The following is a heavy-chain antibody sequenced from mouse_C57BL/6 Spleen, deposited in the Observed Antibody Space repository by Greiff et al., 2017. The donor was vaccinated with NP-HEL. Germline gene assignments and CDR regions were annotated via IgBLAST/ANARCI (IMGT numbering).Heavy chain of an antibody. D-gene: IGHD1-1*01. CDR3: ARDYYGSSYGGAMDY. J-gene: IGHJ4*01. V-gene: IGHV1-64*01. Sequence: VKQRPGQGLEWIGMIHPNSGSTNYNEKFKSKATLTVDKSSSTAYMQLSSLTSEDSAVYYCARDYYGSSYGGAMDYWGQGTSVTVSS. CDR2: IHPNSGST.